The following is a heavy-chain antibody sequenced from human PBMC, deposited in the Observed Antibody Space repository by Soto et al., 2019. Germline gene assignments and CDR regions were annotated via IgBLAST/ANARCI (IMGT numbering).Heavy chain of an antibody. CDR3: ARDQQRITMVRGVIARNWFDP. V-gene: IGHV4-34*01. D-gene: IGHD3-10*01. CDR2: INHSGST. J-gene: IGHJ5*02. Sequence: QVQLQQWGAGLLKPSETLSLTCAVYGGSFSGYYWSWIRQPPGKGLEWIGEINHSGSTNYNPSLRGRVTIAVDTSKNQFPLKLSSVTAADTAVYYCARDQQRITMVRGVIARNWFDPGGQGTLVTVSS. CDR1: GGSFSGYY.